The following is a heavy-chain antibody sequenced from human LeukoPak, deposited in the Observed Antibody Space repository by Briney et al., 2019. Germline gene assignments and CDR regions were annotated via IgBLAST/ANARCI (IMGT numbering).Heavy chain of an antibody. D-gene: IGHD3-22*01. V-gene: IGHV3-9*01. J-gene: IGHJ4*02. CDR3: AKDSSGYLVALDY. CDR2: ISWNSGSI. CDR1: XXXFDDXA. Sequence: XLRLSXXXXXXXFDDXAMHWVRQAPGKGLEWVSGISWNSGSIGYADSVKGRFTISRDNAKNSLYLQMNSLRAEDTALYYCAKDSSGYLVALDYWGQGTLVTVSS.